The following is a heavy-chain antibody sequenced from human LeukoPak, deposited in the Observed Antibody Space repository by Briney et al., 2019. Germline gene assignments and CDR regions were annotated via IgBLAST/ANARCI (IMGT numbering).Heavy chain of an antibody. J-gene: IGHJ4*02. CDR3: ARDEGATVTASNY. V-gene: IGHV3-33*01. Sequence: PGRSLRLSCAASGFTFSSYGMHWVRQAPGKGLEGVAVIWYDGSNKYYADSVKGRFTISRDNSKNTLYLQMNSLRAEDTAVYYCARDEGATVTASNYWGQGTLVTVSS. D-gene: IGHD4-17*01. CDR2: IWYDGSNK. CDR1: GFTFSSYG.